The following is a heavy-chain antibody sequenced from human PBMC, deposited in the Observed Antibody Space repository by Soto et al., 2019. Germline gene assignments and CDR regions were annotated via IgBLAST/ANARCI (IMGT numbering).Heavy chain of an antibody. D-gene: IGHD1-1*01. J-gene: IGHJ4*02. CDR1: GFTFSSYW. V-gene: IGHV3-74*01. CDR3: ARDYPGNGIDY. Sequence: EVQLVESGGGLVQPGGSLRLSCAASGFTFSSYWMHWVRQVPGKGLVWVSQIDSDGSSRTYADSVKGRFTISRDNVKNTVYLQMNSLKAEDTAVYYCARDYPGNGIDYWGQGTLVTVSP. CDR2: IDSDGSSR.